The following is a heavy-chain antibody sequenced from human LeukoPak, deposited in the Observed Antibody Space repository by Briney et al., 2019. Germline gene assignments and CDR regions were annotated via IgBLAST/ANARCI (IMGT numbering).Heavy chain of an antibody. D-gene: IGHD1-1*01. Sequence: GRSLRLSCAASGFTFSSYGMHWVRQAPGKGLEWVAIIWYDGSNTYYVDSVRGRFTISRDNSKNTLYLQVNSLRAEDTAMYYCARDLEIGSSSYYFDHWGQGTLVTVSS. V-gene: IGHV3-33*01. J-gene: IGHJ4*02. CDR2: IWYDGSNT. CDR3: ARDLEIGSSSYYFDH. CDR1: GFTFSSYG.